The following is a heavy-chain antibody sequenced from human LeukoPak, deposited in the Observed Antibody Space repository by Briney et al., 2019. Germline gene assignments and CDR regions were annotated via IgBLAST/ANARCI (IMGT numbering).Heavy chain of an antibody. CDR3: AELGITMIGGV. D-gene: IGHD3-10*02. Sequence: GGSLRLSCAASGFTFSSYEMNWVRQAPGNGQEWVSYISSSGSTIYYADSVKGRFTISRDNAKNSLYLQMISLRAEDTAVYYCAELGITMIGGVWGKGTTVTISS. J-gene: IGHJ6*04. V-gene: IGHV3-48*03. CDR1: GFTFSSYE. CDR2: ISSSGSTI.